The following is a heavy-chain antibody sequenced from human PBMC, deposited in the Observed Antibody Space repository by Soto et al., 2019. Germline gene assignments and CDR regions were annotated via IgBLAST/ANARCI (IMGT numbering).Heavy chain of an antibody. CDR3: ARDGEGY. J-gene: IGHJ4*02. CDR2: INTDGRET. D-gene: IGHD2-21*01. CDR1: GFIFSNYW. Sequence: EVHLVESGGGLVQPGGSLRLSCAASGFIFSNYWMHWVRQVPGKGLVWVSRINTDGRETNYADSVKGRFTVSRDNAKNTQLLQMNSLRVEDTAVYYCARDGEGYWGQGTLVTVSS. V-gene: IGHV3-74*01.